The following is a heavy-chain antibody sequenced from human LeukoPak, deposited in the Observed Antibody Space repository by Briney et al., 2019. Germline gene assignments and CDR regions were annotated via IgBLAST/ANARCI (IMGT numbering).Heavy chain of an antibody. D-gene: IGHD6-19*01. J-gene: IGHJ6*03. Sequence: GESLKISCKGSGYSFTSYWIGWVRQMPGKGLEWMGIIYPGDSDTRYSPSFQGQVTISADKSISTAYLQWRSLKASDTAMYYCARGVVAGSLGDYYYYMDAWGKGTTVTVSS. CDR1: GYSFTSYW. V-gene: IGHV5-51*01. CDR3: ARGVVAGSLGDYYYYMDA. CDR2: IYPGDSDT.